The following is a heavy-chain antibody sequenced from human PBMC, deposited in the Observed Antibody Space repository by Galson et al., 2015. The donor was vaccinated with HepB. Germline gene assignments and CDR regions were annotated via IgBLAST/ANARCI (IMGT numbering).Heavy chain of an antibody. CDR3: ARQKQQLGPFDY. J-gene: IGHJ4*02. D-gene: IGHD6-13*01. Sequence: SLRLSCAASGFTFSSYEMNWVRQAPGKGLEWVSYISSSGSTIYYADSVKGRFTISRDNAKNSLYLQMNSLRAEDTAVYYCARQKQQLGPFDYWGQGTLVTVSS. CDR2: ISSSGSTI. V-gene: IGHV3-48*03. CDR1: GFTFSSYE.